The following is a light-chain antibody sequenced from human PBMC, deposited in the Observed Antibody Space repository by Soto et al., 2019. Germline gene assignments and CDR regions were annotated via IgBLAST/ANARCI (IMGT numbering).Light chain of an antibody. Sequence: QSALTQPASVSGSPGQSITISCTGTSSDVGYYNYVSWYQQNPGKAPKLMIYDVSNRPSGVSNRSSGSKSGNTASLTISGLQAEDEADYYCSSYTSSSTLVFGGGTKLTVL. V-gene: IGLV2-14*01. CDR2: DVS. CDR1: SSDVGYYNY. CDR3: SSYTSSSTLV. J-gene: IGLJ2*01.